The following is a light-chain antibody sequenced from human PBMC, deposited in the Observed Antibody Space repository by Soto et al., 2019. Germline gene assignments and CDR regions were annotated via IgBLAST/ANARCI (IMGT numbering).Light chain of an antibody. Sequence: NFMLTQPHSVSASPGKTVTISCAGSGGSIASNYVQWYQQRPGSAPTPVIYADDQRPSGVPDRFSGSLDISSNSASLTISGLTTEDEADYYCQSYGATHVVFGGGTKVTVL. CDR3: QSYGATHVV. CDR1: GGSIASNY. CDR2: ADD. J-gene: IGLJ2*01. V-gene: IGLV6-57*02.